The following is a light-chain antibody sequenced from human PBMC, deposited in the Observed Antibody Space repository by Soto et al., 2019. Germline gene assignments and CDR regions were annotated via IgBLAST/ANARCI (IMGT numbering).Light chain of an antibody. CDR2: HAS. CDR1: QSISRW. CDR3: HQYMSYS. V-gene: IGKV1-5*01. J-gene: IGKJ1*01. Sequence: FRASQSISRWCAWYQHRPGTAAKLLIYHASTLGVGVPSRFSGSGSGTEFTLTISSLQPDDFATYYCHQYMSYSFGQGTKVDIK.